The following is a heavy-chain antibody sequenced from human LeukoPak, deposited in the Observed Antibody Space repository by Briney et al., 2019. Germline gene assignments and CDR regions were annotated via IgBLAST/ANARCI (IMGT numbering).Heavy chain of an antibody. J-gene: IGHJ4*02. V-gene: IGHV3-23*01. D-gene: IGHD6-13*01. CDR1: GFTFSSYA. CDR2: ITSSGGNT. CDR3: ANPLVRSSWLLDY. Sequence: PGGSLRLSRAASGFTFSSYAMTWVRQAPGKGLEWVSTITSSGGNTYYADSVKGRFTISRDNSKNTLYLQMNSLRAEDTAIYYCANPLVRSSWLLDYWGRGTLVTVSA.